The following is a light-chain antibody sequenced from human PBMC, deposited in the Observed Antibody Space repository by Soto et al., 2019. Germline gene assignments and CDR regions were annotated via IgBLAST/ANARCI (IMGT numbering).Light chain of an antibody. J-gene: IGLJ2*01. CDR2: EDS. V-gene: IGLV2-23*01. CDR1: RSDVGSYNL. Sequence: QSALTQPASVSGSPGQSITISCTGTRSDVGSYNLVSWYQHHPGKAPKLMIYEDSKRPSGVSNRFSGSKSGNTASLTISGLQAEDEGDYYCCSYADGNTLVFGGGTKLTVL. CDR3: CSYADGNTLV.